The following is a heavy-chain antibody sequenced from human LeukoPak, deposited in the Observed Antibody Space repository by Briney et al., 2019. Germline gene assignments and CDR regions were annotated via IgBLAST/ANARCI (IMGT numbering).Heavy chain of an antibody. Sequence: GGSLRLSCAASGFTFSTYAMSWVRQAPGKGLEWVSGLSGSGSSAYYADSVKGRFTISRDNSKNTLYLQMNSLRAEDTALYYCARDRVPGTSPKMDYWGQGTLVTVSS. CDR3: ARDRVPGTSPKMDY. CDR2: LSGSGSSA. CDR1: GFTFSTYA. J-gene: IGHJ4*02. D-gene: IGHD1-7*01. V-gene: IGHV3-23*01.